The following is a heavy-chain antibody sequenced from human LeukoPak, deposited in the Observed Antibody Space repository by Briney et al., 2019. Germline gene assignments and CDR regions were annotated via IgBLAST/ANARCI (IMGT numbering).Heavy chain of an antibody. V-gene: IGHV3-30*18. CDR2: ISYHGSNK. CDR3: AKGGQGGDQEYYFDY. J-gene: IGHJ4*02. Sequence: GGSLRLSCAASGFTFSSYAMSWVRQAPGKGLEWVAVISYHGSNKYYADSVKGRFTISRDNSKNTLYLQMNSLKAEDTAVYYWAKGGQGGDQEYYFDYWGQGTLVTVSS. D-gene: IGHD3-16*01. CDR1: GFTFSSYA.